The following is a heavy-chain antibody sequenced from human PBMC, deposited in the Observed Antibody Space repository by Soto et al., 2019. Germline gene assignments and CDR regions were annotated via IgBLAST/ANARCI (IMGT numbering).Heavy chain of an antibody. CDR1: GFTFGSYS. Sequence: WGSLRLSCAASGFTFGSYSMSWVRQAPGKGLEWVSTIGTSASTYYGDSVRGRFTISRDNSRNTLYLQMNSLRAEDTAVYYCADLSRYCTSSNCDWGQGTLVTVSS. V-gene: IGHV3-23*01. CDR2: IGTSAST. J-gene: IGHJ4*02. CDR3: ADLSRYCTSSNCD. D-gene: IGHD2-2*01.